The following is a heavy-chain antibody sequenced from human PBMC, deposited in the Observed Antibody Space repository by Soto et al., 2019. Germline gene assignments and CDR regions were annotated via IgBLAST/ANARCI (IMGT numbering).Heavy chain of an antibody. V-gene: IGHV4-34*01. CDR2: INHSGST. J-gene: IGHJ5*02. CDR3: ARSRGAAGTCCWFDP. CDR1: GGSFSGYY. Sequence: SETLSLTCAVYGGSFSGYYWSWIRQPPGKGLEWIGEINHSGSTNYNPSLKSRVTISVDTSKNQFSMKLSSVTAADTAVYYCARSRGAAGTCCWFDPWGQGTLVTVSS. D-gene: IGHD6-13*01.